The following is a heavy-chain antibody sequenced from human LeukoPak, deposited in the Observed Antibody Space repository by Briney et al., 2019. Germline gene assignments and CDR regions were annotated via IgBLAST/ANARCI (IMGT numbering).Heavy chain of an antibody. V-gene: IGHV4-59*01. D-gene: IGHD3-10*01. CDR1: GGSISSYY. Sequence: SETLSLTCTVSGGSISSYYWSWIRQPPGKGLEWIGYIYYSGSTNYNPSLKSRVTISVDTSKNQFSLKLSSVTAADTAVYYCARQPIHYYGSGPDIWGQGTMVTVSS. J-gene: IGHJ3*02. CDR3: ARQPIHYYGSGPDI. CDR2: IYYSGST.